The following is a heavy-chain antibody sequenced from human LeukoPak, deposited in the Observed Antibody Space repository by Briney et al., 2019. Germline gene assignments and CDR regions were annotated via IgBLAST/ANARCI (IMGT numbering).Heavy chain of an antibody. V-gene: IGHV4-39*01. J-gene: IGHJ6*03. Sequence: KPSETLSLTCTVSGGSISSSSYYWGWIRQPPGKGLEWIGSIYYSGSTYYNPSLKSRVTISVDTSKNQFSLKLSSVTAADTAVYYRARQLEYYYYMDVWGKGTTVTVSS. D-gene: IGHD1-1*01. CDR2: IYYSGST. CDR3: ARQLEYYYYMDV. CDR1: GGSISSSSYY.